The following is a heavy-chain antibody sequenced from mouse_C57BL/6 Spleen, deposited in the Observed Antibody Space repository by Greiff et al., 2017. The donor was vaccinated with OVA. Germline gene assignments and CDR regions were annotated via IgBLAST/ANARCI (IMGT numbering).Heavy chain of an antibody. V-gene: IGHV1-69*01. J-gene: IGHJ1*03. CDR3: ARAYDYGSGYFDV. D-gene: IGHD1-1*01. CDR1: GYTFTSYW. CDR2: IDPTDSYT. Sequence: QVQLKQPGAELVMPGASVKLSCKASGYTFTSYWMHWVKQRPGQGLEWIGEIDPTDSYTNYNQKFKGKATLTVDKSSSTAYMQLSSLTSEDTAVYYCARAYDYGSGYFDVWGTGTTVTVSS.